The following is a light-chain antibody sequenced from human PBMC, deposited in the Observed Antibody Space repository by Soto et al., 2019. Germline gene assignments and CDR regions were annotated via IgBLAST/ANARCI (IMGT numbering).Light chain of an antibody. CDR1: QSITTNS. Sequence: EIVLTQSPGTLSLSPGEGATLSCRASQSITTNSLAWYQQKPGQAPRLLIYGASNRATGVPDMVSASGSGTDFTLSFSRLEPEEFAMYYCQQYVTSPYTFGQGTKLAIK. CDR2: GAS. J-gene: IGKJ2*01. CDR3: QQYVTSPYT. V-gene: IGKV3-20*01.